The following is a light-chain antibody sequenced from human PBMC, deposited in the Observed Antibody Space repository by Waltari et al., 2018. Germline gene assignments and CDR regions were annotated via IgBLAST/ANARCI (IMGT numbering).Light chain of an antibody. Sequence: EIVLTQSPATLSLSPGERGTLSCRASQSVNTNLAWYQQKPGQAPRLLIYDASNRATGIPARFSGSGSGTDFTLTISSLEREDFAVYYCQRRSTWPSITFGQGTRLEIK. J-gene: IGKJ5*01. CDR3: QRRSTWPSIT. CDR1: QSVNTN. CDR2: DAS. V-gene: IGKV3-11*01.